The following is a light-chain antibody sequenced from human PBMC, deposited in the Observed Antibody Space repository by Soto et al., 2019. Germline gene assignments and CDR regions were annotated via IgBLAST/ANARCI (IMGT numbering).Light chain of an antibody. CDR3: QKYNNWPPIT. J-gene: IGKJ3*01. CDR2: AAS. CDR1: QSVSGN. V-gene: IGKV3-15*01. Sequence: EIVMTQSPATLSVAPGERATLSCRSSQSVSGNLAWYQQKPGQAPRLLSYAASTRATGIPARFSGSGSGTEFTLSISSLQYEDFAVYYGQKYNNWPPITFGPGTKVDI.